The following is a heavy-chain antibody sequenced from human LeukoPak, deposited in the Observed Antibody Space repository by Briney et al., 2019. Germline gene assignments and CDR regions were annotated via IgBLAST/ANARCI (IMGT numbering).Heavy chain of an antibody. Sequence: KTSETLSLTCTVSGGSISSYYWSWIRQPPGEGLEWIGYIYYSGSTNYNPSLKSRVTISVDTSKNQFSLKLSSVTAADTAVYYCARCSSTSCYYDYWGQGTLVTVSS. CDR2: IYYSGST. CDR3: ARCSSTSCYYDY. D-gene: IGHD2-2*01. J-gene: IGHJ4*02. CDR1: GGSISSYY. V-gene: IGHV4-59*01.